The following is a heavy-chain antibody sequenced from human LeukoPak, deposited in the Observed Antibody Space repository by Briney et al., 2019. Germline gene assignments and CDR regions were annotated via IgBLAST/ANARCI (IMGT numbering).Heavy chain of an antibody. V-gene: IGHV4-4*09. CDR1: GGSISSYY. CDR3: ARLAAGPTDYYYYYMDV. CDR2: IYTSGST. J-gene: IGHJ6*03. D-gene: IGHD4-11*01. Sequence: SETLSLTCTVSGGSISSYYWSWIRQPPGKGLEWIGYIYTSGSTNYNPSLKSRVTISVDTSKNQFSLKLSSVTAADTAVYYCARLAAGPTDYYYYYMDVRGKGTTVTVSS.